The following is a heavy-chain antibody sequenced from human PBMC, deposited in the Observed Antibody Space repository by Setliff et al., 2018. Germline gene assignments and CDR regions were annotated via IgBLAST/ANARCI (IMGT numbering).Heavy chain of an antibody. CDR3: AKRGDTRTFDY. V-gene: IGHV3-23*01. D-gene: IGHD5-18*01. CDR2: ISARTGLT. J-gene: IGHJ4*02. Sequence: GGSLRLSCEASGFTFSSYTMTWVRQAPGEGLEWVSGISARTGLTYYADSVKGRFTMSRDVSKNTVYLHMTSLRAEDTAMYYCAKRGDTRTFDYWGQGTLVTVSS. CDR1: GFTFSSYT.